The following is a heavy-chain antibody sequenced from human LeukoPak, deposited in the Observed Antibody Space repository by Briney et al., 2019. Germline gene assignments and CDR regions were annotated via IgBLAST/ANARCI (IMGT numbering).Heavy chain of an antibody. CDR1: GGSISSSSYY. CDR3: ARAPGYCSSTSCLGPFDI. CDR2: IYYSGST. Sequence: SETLSLTCTVSGGSISSSSYYWGWIRQPPGKGLEWIGSIYYSGSTYYNPSLKSRVTISVDTSKNQFSLKLSSVTAADTAVYYCARAPGYCSSTSCLGPFDIWGQGTVVTVSS. J-gene: IGHJ3*02. D-gene: IGHD2-2*01. V-gene: IGHV4-39*07.